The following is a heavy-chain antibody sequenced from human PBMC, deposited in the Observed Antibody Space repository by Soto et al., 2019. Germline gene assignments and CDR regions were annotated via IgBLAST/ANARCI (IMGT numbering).Heavy chain of an antibody. Sequence: SETLSLTCTVSGGSISSYYWSWIRQPAGKGLGWIGRIYTSGSTNYNPSLKSRVTMSVDTSKNQFSLKLSSVTAADTAVYYCARETWSGFFDYYYYGMDVWGQGTTVTVSS. CDR2: IYTSGST. J-gene: IGHJ6*02. CDR3: ARETWSGFFDYYYYGMDV. CDR1: GGSISSYY. D-gene: IGHD3-3*01. V-gene: IGHV4-4*07.